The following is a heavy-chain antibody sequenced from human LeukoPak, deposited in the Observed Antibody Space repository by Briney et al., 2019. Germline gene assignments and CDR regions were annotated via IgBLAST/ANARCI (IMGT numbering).Heavy chain of an antibody. CDR2: ITSGGQT. J-gene: IGHJ4*02. V-gene: IGHV3-23*01. CDR3: AKYCSGGNCYSGLY. CDR1: GFIFSNYA. Sequence: GGSLRLSCAASGFIFSNYAMTRVRQAPGKGLQWVSTITSGGQTYYADSVKGRFTIPRDNSKNTLYLQMNSLRAEDTAVYQCAKYCSGGNCYSGLYWGQGTLVTVSS. D-gene: IGHD2-15*01.